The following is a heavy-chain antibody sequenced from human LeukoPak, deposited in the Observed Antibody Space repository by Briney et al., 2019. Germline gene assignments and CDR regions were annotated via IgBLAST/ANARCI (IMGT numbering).Heavy chain of an antibody. CDR3: ARSDCSGGSCMNN. CDR1: GGSICIYY. CDR2: IYYSGST. Sequence: PSETLSLTCTVSGGSICIYYWSWIRQPPGKGLEWIGYIYYSGSTNYNPSLKSRVTISVDKSKNQFYLKLSSVTAADTAVYYCARSDCSGGSCMNNWGQGTLVTVSS. V-gene: IGHV4-59*08. D-gene: IGHD2-15*01. J-gene: IGHJ4*02.